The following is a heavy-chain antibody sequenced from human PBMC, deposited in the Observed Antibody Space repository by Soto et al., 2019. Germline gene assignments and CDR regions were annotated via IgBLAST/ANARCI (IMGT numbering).Heavy chain of an antibody. J-gene: IGHJ4*02. CDR2: IDPSGGTT. CDR1: GFTFINYY. V-gene: IGHV1-46*03. D-gene: IGHD6-19*01. Sequence: QVQLVQSGAEVKKPGASVKVSCKASGFTFINYYMHWVRQALGQGLEWMGKIDPSGGTTTYAQNFHARLTMTRDTSTNTVYMELRSLRSEDTAVYYCARSAVAGLWGQGTLVTVSS. CDR3: ARSAVAGL.